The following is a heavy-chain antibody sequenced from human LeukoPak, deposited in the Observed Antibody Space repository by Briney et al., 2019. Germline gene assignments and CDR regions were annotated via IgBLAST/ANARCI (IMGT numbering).Heavy chain of an antibody. CDR2: INTSGGST. Sequence: GGSLRLSCAASGFTFSSYAMSWVRQAPGKGLEWVSGINTSGGSTAYADSVKGRFTISRDNPRNTLYMQMNSLRAQDTALYYCAIMHPYYDGNGYWVQWGQGTLVTVSS. D-gene: IGHD3-22*01. J-gene: IGHJ4*02. CDR3: AIMHPYYDGNGYWVQ. CDR1: GFTFSSYA. V-gene: IGHV3-23*01.